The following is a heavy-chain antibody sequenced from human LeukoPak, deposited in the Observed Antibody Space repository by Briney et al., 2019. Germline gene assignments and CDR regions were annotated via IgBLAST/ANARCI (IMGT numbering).Heavy chain of an antibody. CDR2: IYPGDSDT. CDR3: ARLVGYCSGGSCYYFDY. D-gene: IGHD2-15*01. Sequence: GESLKISCKGSGYSLTSYWIGWVRQMPGKGLEWMGIIYPGDSDTRYSPSFQGQVTISADKSISTAYLQWSSLKASDTAMYYCARLVGYCSGGSCYYFDYWGQGTLVTVSS. J-gene: IGHJ4*02. CDR1: GYSLTSYW. V-gene: IGHV5-51*01.